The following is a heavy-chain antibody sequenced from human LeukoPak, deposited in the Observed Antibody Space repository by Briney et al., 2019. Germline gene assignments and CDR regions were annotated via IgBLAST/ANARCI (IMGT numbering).Heavy chain of an antibody. Sequence: ASVKVSCKASGYTFTSYGISWVRQAPGQGLEWMRWISAYNGNTNYAQKLQGRVTMTTDTSTSTAYMELRSLRSDDTAVYYCARRNAELGISWFDPWGQGTLVTVSS. CDR2: ISAYNGNT. V-gene: IGHV1-18*01. D-gene: IGHD7-27*01. CDR1: GYTFTSYG. J-gene: IGHJ5*02. CDR3: ARRNAELGISWFDP.